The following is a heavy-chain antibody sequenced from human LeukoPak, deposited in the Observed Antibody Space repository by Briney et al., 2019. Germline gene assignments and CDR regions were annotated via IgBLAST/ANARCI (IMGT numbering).Heavy chain of an antibody. CDR3: ARQGYCSRGSCYWSGWFDP. CDR1: GFTFSDYY. J-gene: IGHJ5*02. Sequence: GGSLRLSCVVSGFTFSDYYMSWIRQAPGKGLEWVSYISSDNTTAYYVDSVKGRFTVSRDNAKDSLYLQMNSLRAEDTAVYCCARQGYCSRGSCYWSGWFDPWGQGTLVTVSS. CDR2: ISSDNTTA. V-gene: IGHV3-11*01. D-gene: IGHD2-15*01.